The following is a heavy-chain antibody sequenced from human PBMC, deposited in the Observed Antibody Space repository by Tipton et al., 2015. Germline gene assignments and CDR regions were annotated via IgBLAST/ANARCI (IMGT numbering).Heavy chain of an antibody. Sequence: SLRLSCVASGFNFSTYGMLWVRQAPGKGLEWVALISNDGTNRYYVDSVRGRFTISRDNSKSTVYLEMNSLRSEETALFYCAKDLGFTYGYGDSWGQGTLVTVSS. J-gene: IGHJ5*01. D-gene: IGHD5-18*01. CDR1: GFNFSTYG. V-gene: IGHV3-30*18. CDR2: ISNDGTNR. CDR3: AKDLGFTYGYGDS.